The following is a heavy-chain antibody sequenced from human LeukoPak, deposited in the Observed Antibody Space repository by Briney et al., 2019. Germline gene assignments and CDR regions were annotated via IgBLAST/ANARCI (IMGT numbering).Heavy chain of an antibody. D-gene: IGHD3-3*01. CDR2: IIPIFGTA. Sequence: ASVKVSCKASGGTFSSYAISWVRQATGQGLEWMGGIIPIFGTANYAQKFQGRVTITADKSTSTAYMELSSLRSEDTAVYYCARGAIEASTYYDFWSGYYARVFDYWGQGTLVTVSS. J-gene: IGHJ4*02. CDR3: ARGAIEASTYYDFWSGYYARVFDY. CDR1: GGTFSSYA. V-gene: IGHV1-69*06.